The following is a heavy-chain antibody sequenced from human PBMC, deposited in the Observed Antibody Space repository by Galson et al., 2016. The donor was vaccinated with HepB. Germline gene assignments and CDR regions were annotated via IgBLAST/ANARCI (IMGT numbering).Heavy chain of an antibody. V-gene: IGHV4-39*01. Sequence: SETLSLTCTVSGGSMKSALYYWGWIRQPPGKGLEWIGSIYYSGSTDYKPPLKSRVNISVDTSKNQFFLKLSSVTAADTAQHYCARLSYGYGWYFDIWGRGTLVTVSS. CDR3: ARLSYGYGWYFDI. D-gene: IGHD5-18*01. J-gene: IGHJ2*01. CDR2: IYYSGST. CDR1: GGSMKSALYY.